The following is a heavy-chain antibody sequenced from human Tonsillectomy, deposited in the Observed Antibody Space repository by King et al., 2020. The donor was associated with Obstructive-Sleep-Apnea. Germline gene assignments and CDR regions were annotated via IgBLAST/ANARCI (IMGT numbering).Heavy chain of an antibody. J-gene: IGHJ6*02. CDR3: ARDVNRGDSSTRGPNYSYGMDG. CDR2: INWNGDST. V-gene: IGHV3-20*01. CDR1: GFTFDDYG. D-gene: IGHD2-21*02. Sequence: VQLVESGGGVVRPGGSLRLSCAASGFTFDDYGMSWVRQVPGKGLEWVSSINWNGDSTDYADSVKGRFTISRDNAKISLYLQMNSLRAEDTALYHCARDVNRGDSSTRGPNYSYGMDGWGPGTTVTVSS.